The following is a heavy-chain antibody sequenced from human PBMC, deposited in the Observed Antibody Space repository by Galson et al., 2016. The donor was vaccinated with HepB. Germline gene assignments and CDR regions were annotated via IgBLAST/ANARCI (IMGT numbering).Heavy chain of an antibody. J-gene: IGHJ2*01. CDR3: AKGELGPRWLQLVQDWYFDL. V-gene: IGHV3-23*01. CDR1: RFTFSSYA. Sequence: SLRLSCAASRFTFSSYATSWVRQAPGKGLEWVSVISVSGGSTYYADSVKGRFTISRDNSKNTLYLQMNSLRAEDTAVYYCAKGELGPRWLQLVQDWYFDLWGRGTLVTVSS. D-gene: IGHD5-24*01. CDR2: ISVSGGST.